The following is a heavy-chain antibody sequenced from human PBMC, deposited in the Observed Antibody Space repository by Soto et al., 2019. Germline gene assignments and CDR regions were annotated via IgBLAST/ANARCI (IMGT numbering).Heavy chain of an antibody. D-gene: IGHD3-22*01. V-gene: IGHV1-2*04. CDR2: INPNSGGT. J-gene: IGHJ6*02. Sequence: ASVKVSCKASGYTFTSYAMHWVRQAPGQGLEWMGWINPNSGGTNYAQKFQGWVTMTRDTSISTAYMELSRLRSDDTAVYYCATDYYDSSGYGMDVWGQGTTVTVSS. CDR1: GYTFTSYA. CDR3: ATDYYDSSGYGMDV.